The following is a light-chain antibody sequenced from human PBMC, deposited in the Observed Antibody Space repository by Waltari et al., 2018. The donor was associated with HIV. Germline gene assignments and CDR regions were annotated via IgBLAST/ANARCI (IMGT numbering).Light chain of an antibody. CDR3: SSYTGRDIRVV. V-gene: IGLV2-8*01. CDR2: EVN. Sequence: QSALTQPPSASGSPGQSVTISCTGSDSDIGSYNYVPWYHQHPGKAPKLMIYEVNKRPSGVPDRFSGAKSGSVASLTVSGLQADDEADYYCSSYTGRDIRVVFGGGTKLTVL. CDR1: DSDIGSYNY. J-gene: IGLJ2*01.